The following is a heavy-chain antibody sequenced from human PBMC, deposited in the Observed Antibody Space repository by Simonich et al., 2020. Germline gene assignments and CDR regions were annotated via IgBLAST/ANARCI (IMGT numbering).Heavy chain of an antibody. J-gene: IGHJ3*02. CDR3: ARGKGWKNAFDI. V-gene: IGHV4-34*01. CDR1: GGSFSGYY. D-gene: IGHD1-1*01. CDR2: IKHSGST. Sequence: QVQLQQWGAGLLKPSETLSLPCAVYGGSFSGYYWSWIRQPPGKGLAWMGEIKHSGSTNDNPSLKSRVTISVDTSKNQFSLKLSSVTAADTAVYYCARGKGWKNAFDIWGQGTMVTVSS.